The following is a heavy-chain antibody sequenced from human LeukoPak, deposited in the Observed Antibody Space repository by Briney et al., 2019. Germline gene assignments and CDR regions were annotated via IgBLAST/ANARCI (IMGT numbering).Heavy chain of an antibody. CDR3: ARDHQTYYDFWSGYPDAFDI. CDR2: IYYSGST. Sequence: SGTLSLTCTVSGGSISSHYWSWIQQPPGKGLEWIGYIYYSGSTNYNPSLKSRVTISVDTSKNQFSLKLSSVTAADTAVYYCARDHQTYYDFWSGYPDAFDIWGQGTMVTVSS. D-gene: IGHD3-3*01. J-gene: IGHJ3*02. V-gene: IGHV4-59*11. CDR1: GGSISSHY.